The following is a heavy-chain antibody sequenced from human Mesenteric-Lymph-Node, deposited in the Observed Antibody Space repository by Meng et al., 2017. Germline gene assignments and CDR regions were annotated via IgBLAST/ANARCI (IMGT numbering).Heavy chain of an antibody. CDR3: ARVGDPWEPVSY. D-gene: IGHD1-26*01. J-gene: IGHJ4*02. CDR2: ISSSGSTI. V-gene: IGHV3-48*03. Sequence: GESLKISCEASGFTFSSYEINWVRQAPGKGLEWVSYISSSGSTIYYADSVKGRFTISRDNAKKLVFLQMNSLSAEDTAVYYCARVGDPWEPVSYWGQGTLVTVSS. CDR1: GFTFSSYE.